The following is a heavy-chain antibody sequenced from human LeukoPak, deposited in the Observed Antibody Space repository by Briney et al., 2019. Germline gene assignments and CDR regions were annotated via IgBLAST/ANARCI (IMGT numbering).Heavy chain of an antibody. CDR3: AREKAQPPNWNDTPDAFDI. V-gene: IGHV1-46*01. J-gene: IGHJ3*02. D-gene: IGHD1-1*01. CDR1: GYTFTNYH. Sequence: ASVKVSCKASGYTFTNYHIHWVRQAPGQGLEWMGLINPSGGTTNCAQKFQGRVTMTRDMSTTTVYMHLSSLRSEDTAVYYCAREKAQPPNWNDTPDAFDIWGQGTMVTVSS. CDR2: INPSGGTT.